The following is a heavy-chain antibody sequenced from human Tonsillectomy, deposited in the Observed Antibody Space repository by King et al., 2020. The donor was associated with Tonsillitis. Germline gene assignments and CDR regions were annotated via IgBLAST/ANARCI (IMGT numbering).Heavy chain of an antibody. V-gene: IGHV4-30-4*01. Sequence: VQLQESGPGLVKPSQTLSLTCTVSGGSISSGDYYWSWIRQPPGKGLEWIGYIYYSGSTFYNPSLKSRVTISVDTSKNQFSLKLSSVTAADTAVYYCATLGGATVVPPENAFDIWGQGTMVTVSS. CDR2: IYYSGST. J-gene: IGHJ3*02. CDR3: ATLGGATVVPPENAFDI. D-gene: IGHD4-23*01. CDR1: GGSISSGDYY.